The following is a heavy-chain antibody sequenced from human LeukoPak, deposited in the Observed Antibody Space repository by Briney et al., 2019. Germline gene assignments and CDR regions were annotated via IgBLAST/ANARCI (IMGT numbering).Heavy chain of an antibody. CDR3: ARDLPSTPNWELDY. CDR1: GYTFIDYY. Sequence: GASVKVSCKSSGYTFIDYYIHWVRQAPGQGLEWMGRINPNSGGTNSAQTFQGRVTMTRDTSISTAHMELNRLTSDDTAVYYCARDLPSTPNWELDYWGQGTLVTVSS. V-gene: IGHV1-2*06. CDR2: INPNSGGT. J-gene: IGHJ4*02. D-gene: IGHD7-27*01.